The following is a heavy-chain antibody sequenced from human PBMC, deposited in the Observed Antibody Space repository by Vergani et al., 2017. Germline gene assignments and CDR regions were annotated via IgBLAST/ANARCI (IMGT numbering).Heavy chain of an antibody. CDR3: AKAGTGYSSGWYPN. CDR1: GFTFSSYA. V-gene: IGHV3-30*07. Sequence: VQLVESGGGLVQPGRSLRLSCAASGFTFSSYAMHWVRQAPGKGLEWVAVISYDGSNKYYADSVKGRFTISRDNSKNTLYLQMNSLRAEDTAVYYCAKAGTGYSSGWYPNWGQGTLVTVSS. D-gene: IGHD6-19*01. J-gene: IGHJ4*02. CDR2: ISYDGSNK.